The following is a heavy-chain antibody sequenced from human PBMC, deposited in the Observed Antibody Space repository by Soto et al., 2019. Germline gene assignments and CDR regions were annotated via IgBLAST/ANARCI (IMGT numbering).Heavy chain of an antibody. D-gene: IGHD5-18*01. V-gene: IGHV3-7*01. CDR1: VFTFSISW. CDR2: IKEDGSEK. CDR3: ARDRGYSCYDY. Sequence: WGSLLLSCAASVFTFSISWMNWVRQAPGKGLEWVAGIKEDGSEKYYVDFVKGRFTISRDNVENSLYLQMNSLRGEDTAVYFCARDRGYSCYDYWGLGTMVTVSS. J-gene: IGHJ4*02.